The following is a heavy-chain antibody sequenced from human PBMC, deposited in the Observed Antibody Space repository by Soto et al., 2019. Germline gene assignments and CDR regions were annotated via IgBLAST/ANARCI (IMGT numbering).Heavy chain of an antibody. Sequence: QLQLQESGSGLVKPSQTLSLTCAVSGGSISSGGYSWSWIRQPPGKGLEWIGYIYHSGSTYYNPSLRSGFTIPEARSKNHFPRKLGFVTAADTAGYYCARGAPVVTAYWGQGTRSPSPQ. D-gene: IGHD3-22*01. V-gene: IGHV4-30-2*01. J-gene: IGHJ4*02. CDR2: IYHSGST. CDR3: ARGAPVVTAY. CDR1: GGSISSGGYS.